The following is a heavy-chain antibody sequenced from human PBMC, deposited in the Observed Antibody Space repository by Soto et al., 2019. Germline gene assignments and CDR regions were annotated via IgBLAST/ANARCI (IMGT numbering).Heavy chain of an antibody. CDR2: ISDSDGGT. V-gene: IGHV3-23*01. Sequence: GGSLRLSCAASGFAFSAYAMTWVRQAPGKGLEWVSDISDSDGGTHYADSVKGRFTISRDNAKNTLYLQMDRLRVEDAAVYYCAKGRTFFDFWGQRTLVTVSS. CDR1: GFAFSAYA. CDR3: AKGRTFFDF. J-gene: IGHJ4*02.